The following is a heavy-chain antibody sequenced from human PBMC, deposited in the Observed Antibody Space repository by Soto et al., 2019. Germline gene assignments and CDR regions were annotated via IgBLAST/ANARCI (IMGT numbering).Heavy chain of an antibody. CDR1: GFTFSSYA. CDR3: AKVSGGAIVVENPHAFDI. D-gene: IGHD2-21*01. V-gene: IGHV3-23*01. J-gene: IGHJ3*02. CDR2: ISGSGGST. Sequence: GGSLRLSCAASGFTFSSYAMSWVRQAPGKGLEWVSAISGSGGSTYYADSVKGRFTISRDNSKNTLYLQMNSLRAEDTAVYYCAKVSGGAIVVENPHAFDIWGQGTMVTVSS.